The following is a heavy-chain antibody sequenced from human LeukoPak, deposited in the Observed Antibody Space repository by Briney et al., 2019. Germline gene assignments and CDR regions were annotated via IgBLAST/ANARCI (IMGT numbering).Heavy chain of an antibody. J-gene: IGHJ3*02. D-gene: IGHD1-1*01. Sequence: PGGSLRLSCAASGFTFSSYSMNWVRQAPGKGLEWVSSISSSSSYIYYADSVKGRFTISRDNAKNSLYLQMNSLRAEDTAVYYSAREMNDGDAFDIWGQGTMVIVSS. CDR2: ISSSSSYI. CDR3: AREMNDGDAFDI. CDR1: GFTFSSYS. V-gene: IGHV3-21*01.